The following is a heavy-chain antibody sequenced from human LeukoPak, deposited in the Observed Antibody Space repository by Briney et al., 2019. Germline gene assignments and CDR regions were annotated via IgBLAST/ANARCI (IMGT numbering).Heavy chain of an antibody. CDR2: IHPNSGAT. CDR3: ARDDDWGPDY. V-gene: IGHV1-2*02. J-gene: IGHJ4*02. Sequence: ASVKVSCKASGYTFTGYYMHWVRQAPGQGLEWMGWIHPNSGATHYNQKLQGRVTMTSDTSIDTVYMELTSLMYDDTAVYYCARDDDWGPDYWGQGTLVTVSS. CDR1: GYTFTGYY. D-gene: IGHD3-9*01.